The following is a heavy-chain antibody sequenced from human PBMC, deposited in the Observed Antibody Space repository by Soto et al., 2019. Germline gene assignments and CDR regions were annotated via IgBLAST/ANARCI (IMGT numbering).Heavy chain of an antibody. CDR3: ATPGSAGWFDP. CDR1: GGSISSSSYY. V-gene: IGHV4-39*01. CDR2: IYYSGST. J-gene: IGHJ5*02. D-gene: IGHD2-15*01. Sequence: QLQLQESGPGLVKPSETLSLTCTVSGGSISSSSYYWGWIRQPPGKGLEWIGSIYYSGSTYYNPSLKSRVTISVDTSKNQFSLKLSSVTAADTAVYYCATPGSAGWFDPWGQGTLVTVSS.